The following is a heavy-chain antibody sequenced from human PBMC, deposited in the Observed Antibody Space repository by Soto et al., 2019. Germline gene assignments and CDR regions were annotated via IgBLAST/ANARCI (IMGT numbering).Heavy chain of an antibody. D-gene: IGHD4-17*01. CDR1: GFSLTTSGVG. Sequence: QITLKESGPTLVKPTQTLTLTCTFSGFSLTTSGVGVGWIRQPPGKALVWLALIYWDDDKRYNPSLKSRLTITQETSKNQVVLTMTNMSPAEPATYLCAHRTTTVTWWFDPWGQGTLVTVSS. CDR2: IYWDDDK. CDR3: AHRTTTVTWWFDP. V-gene: IGHV2-5*02. J-gene: IGHJ5*02.